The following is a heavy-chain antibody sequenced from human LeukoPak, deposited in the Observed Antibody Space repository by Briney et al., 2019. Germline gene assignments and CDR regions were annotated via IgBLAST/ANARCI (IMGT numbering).Heavy chain of an antibody. V-gene: IGHV3-30-3*01. CDR3: AKDLTGYSYGDFDY. Sequence: GGSLRLSCAASGFTFSSYAMHWVRQAPGKGLEWVAVISYDGSNKYYADSVKGRFTISRDNSKNTLYLQMNSLRAEDTAVYYCAKDLTGYSYGDFDYWGQGTLVTVSS. J-gene: IGHJ4*02. CDR2: ISYDGSNK. D-gene: IGHD5-18*01. CDR1: GFTFSSYA.